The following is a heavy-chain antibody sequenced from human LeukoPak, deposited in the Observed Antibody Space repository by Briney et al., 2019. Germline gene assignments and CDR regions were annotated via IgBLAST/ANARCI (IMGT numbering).Heavy chain of an antibody. CDR3: ARLLVYYYDSSGFNDAFDI. CDR2: IRYDGSNQ. J-gene: IGHJ3*02. D-gene: IGHD3-22*01. Sequence: GGSLRLSCAASGFTFSNFGMHWVRQAPGKGLEWVAFIRYDGSNQYYTDSVKGRFTVSRDNSKSTLYLQMSSLRAEDTAVYYCARLLVYYYDSSGFNDAFDIWGQGTMVTVSS. CDR1: GFTFSNFG. V-gene: IGHV3-30*02.